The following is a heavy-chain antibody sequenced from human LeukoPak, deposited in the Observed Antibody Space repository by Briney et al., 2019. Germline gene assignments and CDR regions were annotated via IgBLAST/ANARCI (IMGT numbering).Heavy chain of an antibody. V-gene: IGHV6-1*01. J-gene: IGHJ5*02. D-gene: IGHD2-2*01. CDR1: GDSVSSNSVT. CDR3: ARRLTQYDCFDP. CDR2: TYYRSTWYN. Sequence: SQTLPLTCAISGDSVSSNSVTWNWIRQSPSRGLEWLGRTYYRSTWYNDYAVSVRGRITVNPDISKNQFSLHLNSVTPEDTAVYYCARRLTQYDCFDPWGQGILVTVSS.